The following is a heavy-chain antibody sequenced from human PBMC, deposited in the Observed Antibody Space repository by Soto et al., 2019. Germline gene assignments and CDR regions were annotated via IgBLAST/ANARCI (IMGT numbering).Heavy chain of an antibody. CDR1: GFNVMSYW. J-gene: IGHJ4*02. Sequence: PGGSLRLSCAVSGFNVMSYWMSWVRQPPGKGLEGVATIKDDGSEIYYLQSVRGRFSISRDSAGNAFHLPMNYLSAEDSCVYFCSRVIGIDYVNWGQGTLVTVSS. V-gene: IGHV3-7*01. CDR2: IKDDGSEI. D-gene: IGHD3-16*01. CDR3: SRVIGIDYVN.